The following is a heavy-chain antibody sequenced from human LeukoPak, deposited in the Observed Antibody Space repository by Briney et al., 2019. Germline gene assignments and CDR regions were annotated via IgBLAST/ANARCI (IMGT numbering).Heavy chain of an antibody. Sequence: GASVKVSCKASGYTFTGYYMHWVRQAPGQGLEWMGWINPNSGGTNYAQKFQGRVTMTRDTSISTAYMELSRLRSDDTAVYYCARSDQYYYDSSGQNHDAFDIWGQGTVVTVSS. CDR3: ARSDQYYYDSSGQNHDAFDI. J-gene: IGHJ3*02. D-gene: IGHD3-22*01. CDR1: GYTFTGYY. CDR2: INPNSGGT. V-gene: IGHV1-2*02.